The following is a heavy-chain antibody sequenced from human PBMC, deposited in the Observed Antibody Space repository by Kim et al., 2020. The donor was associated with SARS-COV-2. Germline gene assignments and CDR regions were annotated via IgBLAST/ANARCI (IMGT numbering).Heavy chain of an antibody. J-gene: IGHJ5*02. CDR3: ARALSDKWNHRNWFDP. D-gene: IGHD1-1*01. V-gene: IGHV3-30*07. Sequence: SVRGRCTISRDTSKNTLYLQRNSLVSEDTAVYYCARALSDKWNHRNWFDPWGQGSLVTVSS.